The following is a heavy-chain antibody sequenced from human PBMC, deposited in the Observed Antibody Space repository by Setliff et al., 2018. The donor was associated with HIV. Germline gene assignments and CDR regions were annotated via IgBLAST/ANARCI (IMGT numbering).Heavy chain of an antibody. CDR3: ARVRCSGANCFNWFDF. D-gene: IGHD2-15*01. CDR1: GYSFSNFA. Sequence: GASVKVSCKASGYSFSNFAIHWVRQAPGQRLEWLGWINAGSGNTRYSQKFQDRLTITRDTSARTVYMELSSLKPEDTAVYYCARVRCSGANCFNWFDFWGQGTPVTVS. V-gene: IGHV1-3*01. J-gene: IGHJ5*01. CDR2: INAGSGNT.